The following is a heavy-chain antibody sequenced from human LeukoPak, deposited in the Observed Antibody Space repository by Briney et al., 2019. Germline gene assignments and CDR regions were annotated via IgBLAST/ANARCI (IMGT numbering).Heavy chain of an antibody. CDR1: GFTFSSYA. CDR2: ISYDRSNK. J-gene: IGHJ1*01. Sequence: GGSLRLSCAASGFTFSSYAMHWVRQAPGKGLEWVAVISYDRSNKYYADSVKGRFTISRDNSKNTLYLQMNSLRAEDTAVYYCARDQRQQLAYFQHWGQGTLVTVSS. CDR3: ARDQRQQLAYFQH. V-gene: IGHV3-30*04. D-gene: IGHD6-13*01.